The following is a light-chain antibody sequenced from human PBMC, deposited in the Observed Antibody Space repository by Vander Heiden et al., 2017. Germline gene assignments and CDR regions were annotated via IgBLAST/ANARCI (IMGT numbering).Light chain of an antibody. CDR2: SKD. CDR1: SSNIGRNS. Sequence: QSVLTQPPSASGTPGQRVTISCSGGSSNIGRNSVTWYQQLPATAPKLLIYSKDQRPSGVPDRVSGSKSGTSASLAISGLQSEDEADYYCASWDDSLNGWVFGGGTKLTVL. J-gene: IGLJ3*02. V-gene: IGLV1-44*01. CDR3: ASWDDSLNGWV.